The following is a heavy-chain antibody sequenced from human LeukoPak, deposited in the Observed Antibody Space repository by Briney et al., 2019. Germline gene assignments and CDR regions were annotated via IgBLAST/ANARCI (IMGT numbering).Heavy chain of an antibody. CDR3: ARGRSSYYYDSSGFSYFDY. V-gene: IGHV3-30*04. D-gene: IGHD3-22*01. Sequence: GGSLRLSCAASGCTFSSYAMHWVRKAPGKGLEWVAVISYDGSNKYYADSVKGRFTISRDNSKNTLYLQMNSLRAEDTAVYYCARGRSSYYYDSSGFSYFDYWGQGTLVTVSS. J-gene: IGHJ4*02. CDR2: ISYDGSNK. CDR1: GCTFSSYA.